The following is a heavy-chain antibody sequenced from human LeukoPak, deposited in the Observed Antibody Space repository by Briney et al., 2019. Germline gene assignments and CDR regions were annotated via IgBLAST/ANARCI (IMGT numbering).Heavy chain of an antibody. V-gene: IGHV3-30-3*01. Sequence: GRSLRLSCAASGFTFSSYAMHWVRQAPGKGLEWVAVISYDGSNKYYADSVKGRFTISRDNSKNTLYLQMNSLRAEDTAVYYCARGGVITIFGVADYWGQGTLVTVSS. D-gene: IGHD3-3*01. J-gene: IGHJ4*02. CDR1: GFTFSSYA. CDR3: ARGGVITIFGVADY. CDR2: ISYDGSNK.